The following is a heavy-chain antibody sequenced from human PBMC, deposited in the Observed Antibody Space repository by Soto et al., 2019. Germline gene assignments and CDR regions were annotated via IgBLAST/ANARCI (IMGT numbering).Heavy chain of an antibody. D-gene: IGHD5-18*01. J-gene: IGHJ4*02. CDR1: GYSISSGYY. CDR3: AGNGYSYGGLDY. Sequence: SETLSLTCAVSGYSISSGYYWGWIRQPPGKGLEWIGSIYHSGSTYYNPSLKSRVTISVDTSKNQFSLKLSSVTAADTAVYYCAGNGYSYGGLDYWGQGTLVTVSS. CDR2: IYHSGST. V-gene: IGHV4-38-2*01.